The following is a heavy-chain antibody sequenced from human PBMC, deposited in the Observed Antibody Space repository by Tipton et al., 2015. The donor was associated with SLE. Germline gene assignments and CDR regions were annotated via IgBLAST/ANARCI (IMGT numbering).Heavy chain of an antibody. CDR3: ARGVGATTINYYMDV. CDR2: IYYSGRT. J-gene: IGHJ6*03. Sequence: TLSLTCTVSGGSISSGGYYWSWIRQHPGKGLEWIGYIYYSGRTYYNPSLKSRVTISVETSKNQFSLTLRSVTAADTAVYYCARGVGATTINYYMDVWGKGTTVTVSS. V-gene: IGHV4-31*03. D-gene: IGHD1-26*01. CDR1: GGSISSGGYY.